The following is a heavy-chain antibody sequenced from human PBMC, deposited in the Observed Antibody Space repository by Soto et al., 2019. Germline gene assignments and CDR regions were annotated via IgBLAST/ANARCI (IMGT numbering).Heavy chain of an antibody. V-gene: IGHV3-49*03. CDR1: GFTFGDYA. CDR2: IRSKAYGGTT. Sequence: GGSLRLSCTASGFTFGDYAMSWFRQAPGKGLEWVGFIRSKAYGGTTEYAASVKGRFTISRDVSKSIAYLQMNSLKTEDTAVYYCTREGSSGWYAFDIWGQGTMVTVSS. J-gene: IGHJ3*02. D-gene: IGHD6-19*01. CDR3: TREGSSGWYAFDI.